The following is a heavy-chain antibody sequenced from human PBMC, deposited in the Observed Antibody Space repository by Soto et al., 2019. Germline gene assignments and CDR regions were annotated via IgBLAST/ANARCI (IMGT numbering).Heavy chain of an antibody. D-gene: IGHD2-2*01. V-gene: IGHV3-33*01. CDR2: IWYDGSNK. J-gene: IGHJ6*02. Sequence: GSLRLSCAASGFTFSSYGMHWVRQAPGKGLEWVAVIWYDGSNKYYADSVKGRFTISRDNSKNTLYLQMNSLRAEDTAVYYCARDRGSIVVVPAYYYYYGMDVWGQGTTVTVSS. CDR3: ARDRGSIVVVPAYYYYYGMDV. CDR1: GFTFSSYG.